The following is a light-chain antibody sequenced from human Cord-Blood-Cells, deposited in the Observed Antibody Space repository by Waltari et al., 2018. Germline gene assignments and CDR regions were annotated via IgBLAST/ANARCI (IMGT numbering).Light chain of an antibody. CDR1: SSAVGGYNY. CDR3: CSYAGSYTYV. V-gene: IGLV2-11*01. J-gene: IGLJ1*01. CDR2: DVS. Sequence: QPALTQHRSVSGSPVQSATISCTGTSSAVGGYNYVSWYQQHPGKAHKLMIYDVSKRPSGVPDRFSGSKSGNTASLTISGLQAEDEADYYCCSYAGSYTYVFGTGTKVTVL.